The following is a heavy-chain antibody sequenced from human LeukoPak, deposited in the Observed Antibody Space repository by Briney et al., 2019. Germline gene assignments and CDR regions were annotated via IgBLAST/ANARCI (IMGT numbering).Heavy chain of an antibody. CDR2: INSGGSAI. D-gene: IGHD1-26*01. CDR1: GFAFNSYE. Sequence: GGSLRLSCAASGFAFNSYEMNWVRQAPGKGLEWVSYINSGGSAIYYADSVKGRFTISRDNAKNSLYLQMNSLRADDTAVYYCARGGSYVHYWGQGTLVTVSS. J-gene: IGHJ4*02. V-gene: IGHV3-48*03. CDR3: ARGGSYVHY.